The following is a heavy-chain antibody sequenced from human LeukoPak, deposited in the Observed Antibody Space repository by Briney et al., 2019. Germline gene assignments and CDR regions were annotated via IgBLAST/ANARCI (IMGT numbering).Heavy chain of an antibody. J-gene: IGHJ4*02. CDR1: GFTFSSYA. V-gene: IGHV3-23*01. D-gene: IGHD6-19*01. Sequence: PGGSLRLSCAASGFTFSSYAMSWVRQAPGKGLEWVSAISGSGGSTYYADSVKGRFTISRDNSENALYLQMNSLRAEDTAVYYCAKGGSSGWYSDYWGRGTLVTVSS. CDR3: AKGGSSGWYSDY. CDR2: ISGSGGST.